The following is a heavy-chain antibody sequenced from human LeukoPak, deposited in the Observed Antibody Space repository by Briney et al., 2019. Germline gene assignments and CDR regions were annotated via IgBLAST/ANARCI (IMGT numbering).Heavy chain of an antibody. Sequence: ASVKVSCKASGYTFTGYYMHWVRQAPGQGLEWMGWINPNSGGTNYAQKFQGRVTMTRDTSISTAYMELSRLRSDDTAVYYCARERKIVGATRVFDPWGQGTLVTVSS. CDR3: ARERKIVGATRVFDP. CDR2: INPNSGGT. CDR1: GYTFTGYY. J-gene: IGHJ5*02. D-gene: IGHD1-26*01. V-gene: IGHV1-2*02.